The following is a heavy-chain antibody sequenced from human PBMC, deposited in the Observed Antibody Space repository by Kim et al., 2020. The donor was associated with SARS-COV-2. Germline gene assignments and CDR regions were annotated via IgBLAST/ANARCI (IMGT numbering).Heavy chain of an antibody. CDR3: ATPSLGYSYVFDY. Sequence: YSPSFQGQVTISADKSISTAYLQWSSLKASDTAMYYCATPSLGYSYVFDYWGQGTLVTVSS. V-gene: IGHV5-51*01. J-gene: IGHJ4*02. D-gene: IGHD5-18*01.